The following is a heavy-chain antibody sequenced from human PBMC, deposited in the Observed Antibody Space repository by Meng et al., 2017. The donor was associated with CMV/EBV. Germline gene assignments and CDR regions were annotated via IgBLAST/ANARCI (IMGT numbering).Heavy chain of an antibody. V-gene: IGHV1-2*02. J-gene: IGHJ4*02. CDR1: GYTFTGYY. CDR2: INPNSGGT. Sequence: ASVKVSCKASGYTFTGYYMHWVRQAPGQGLEWMGWINPNSGGTNYAQKFQGRITMTRDTSISTAYMELSRLRSDDPAVYYCARTYYYHSSGPKGFDYWGQGTLVTVSS. D-gene: IGHD3-22*01. CDR3: ARTYYYHSSGPKGFDY.